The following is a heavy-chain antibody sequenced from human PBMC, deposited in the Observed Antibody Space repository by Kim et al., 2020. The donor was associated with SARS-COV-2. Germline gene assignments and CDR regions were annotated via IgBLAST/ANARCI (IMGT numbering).Heavy chain of an antibody. CDR2: IYSGGNT. J-gene: IGHJ6*02. Sequence: GGSLRLSCAASGFTVSRNYMSWVRQAPGKGLEWVSVIYSGGNTYYADAVKGRFTISRDNSKNTLYLQMNSLRAEDTAVYYCSRDLVDRYGMDVWGQGTTVTVSS. CDR3: SRDLVDRYGMDV. D-gene: IGHD2-15*01. CDR1: GFTVSRNY. V-gene: IGHV3-66*01.